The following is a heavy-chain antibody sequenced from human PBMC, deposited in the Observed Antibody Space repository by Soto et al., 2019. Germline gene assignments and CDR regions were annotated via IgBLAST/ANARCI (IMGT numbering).Heavy chain of an antibody. D-gene: IGHD3-22*01. J-gene: IGHJ6*02. CDR2: ISGSGGST. Sequence: GGSLRLSCAASGFTFSSYAMSWVRQAPGKGLEWVSAISGSGGSTYYADSVKGRFTISRDNSKNTLYLQTNSLRAEDTAVYYCAKDRAQYYDSSGYQNIYYYYGMDVWAQRTTVTVSS. CDR1: GFTFSSYA. V-gene: IGHV3-23*01. CDR3: AKDRAQYYDSSGYQNIYYYYGMDV.